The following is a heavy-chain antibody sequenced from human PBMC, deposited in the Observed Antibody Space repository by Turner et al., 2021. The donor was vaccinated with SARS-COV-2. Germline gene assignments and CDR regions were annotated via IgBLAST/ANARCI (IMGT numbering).Heavy chain of an antibody. CDR3: ARGVAVAGTSSKYYYYYGMDV. CDR2: FEPEDGET. J-gene: IGHJ6*02. Sequence: VQLVQSGAEVKKPGASEKVSCMVPGSTLTDLSMHWVRQAPGKGLEWMGGFEPEDGETIYAQKFQGRVTMTEDTSTDTAYMELRSLRSEDTAVNYWARGVAVAGTSSKYYYYYGMDVWGQGTTVTVSS. CDR1: GSTLTDLS. V-gene: IGHV1-24*01. D-gene: IGHD6-19*01.